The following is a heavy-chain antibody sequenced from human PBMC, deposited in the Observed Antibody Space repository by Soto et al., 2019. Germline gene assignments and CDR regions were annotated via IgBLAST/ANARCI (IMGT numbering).Heavy chain of an antibody. J-gene: IGHJ6*02. CDR1: GGSISSGGYY. V-gene: IGHV4-31*03. CDR3: ARARHSLPYDYGDYVDYYYYYGMDV. CDR2: IYYSGST. Sequence: QVQLQESGPGLVKPSQTLSLTCTVSGGSISSGGYYWSWIRQHPGKGLEWIGYIYYSGSTYYNPSLKSRVTISVDTSKNQFSLKLSSVTAADTAVYYCARARHSLPYDYGDYVDYYYYYGMDVWGQGTTVTVSS. D-gene: IGHD4-17*01.